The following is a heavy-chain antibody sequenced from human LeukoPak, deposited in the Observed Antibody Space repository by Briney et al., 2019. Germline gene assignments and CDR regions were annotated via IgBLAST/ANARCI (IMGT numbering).Heavy chain of an antibody. V-gene: IGHV4-59*01. CDR1: GGSISSYY. CDR3: ARARSGSYYGVSPPAD. CDR2: IYYSGST. J-gene: IGHJ4*02. D-gene: IGHD1-26*01. Sequence: PSETLSLTCTVSGGSISSYYRSWIRQPPGKGLEWIGYIYYSGSTNYNPSLKSRVTISVDTSKNQFSLKLSSVTAADTAVYYCARARSGSYYGVSPPADWGQGTLVTVSS.